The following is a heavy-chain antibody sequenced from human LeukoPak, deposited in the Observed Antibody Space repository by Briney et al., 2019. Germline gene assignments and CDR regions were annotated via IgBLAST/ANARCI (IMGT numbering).Heavy chain of an antibody. V-gene: IGHV4-61*02. CDR2: IYTSGST. CDR3: ARVIPAYDAFDM. CDR1: GDSLSSGSYY. J-gene: IGHJ3*02. Sequence: PSETLSLTCTVSGDSLSSGSYYWSWIRQPAGKGLEWIGRIYTSGSTNYNPSLKSRVTISVDTSKKQFSLKLNSVTAADTAVYYCARVIPAYDAFDMWGQGTMVTVSS. D-gene: IGHD2-2*01.